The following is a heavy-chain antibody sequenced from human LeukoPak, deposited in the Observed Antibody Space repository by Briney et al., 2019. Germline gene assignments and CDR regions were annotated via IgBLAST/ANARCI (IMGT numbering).Heavy chain of an antibody. CDR1: GFTFSSYS. Sequence: PGGSLRLSCAASGFTFSSYSMNWVRQAPGKGLEWVSSISSSSSYIYYADSVKGRFTISRDNAKNSLYLQMNSLRAEDTAVYYCARDYYDSSGWTGPVWFDPWGQGTLVTVSS. CDR2: ISSSSSYI. CDR3: ARDYYDSSGWTGPVWFDP. V-gene: IGHV3-21*01. J-gene: IGHJ5*02. D-gene: IGHD3-22*01.